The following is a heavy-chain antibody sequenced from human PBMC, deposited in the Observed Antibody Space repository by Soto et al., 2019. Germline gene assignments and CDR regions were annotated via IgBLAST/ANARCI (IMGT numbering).Heavy chain of an antibody. Sequence: QVQLVQSGAEVKKPGASVKVSCKASGYTFTSYDINWVRQATGQGLEWMGWMNPNSGNTGYAKKFQGRVTMTRNTSISTAYMELSSLRSEDTAVYYCARVLYDSSGYYFDYWGQGTLVTVSS. CDR3: ARVLYDSSGYYFDY. CDR1: GYTFTSYD. J-gene: IGHJ4*02. V-gene: IGHV1-8*01. D-gene: IGHD3-22*01. CDR2: MNPNSGNT.